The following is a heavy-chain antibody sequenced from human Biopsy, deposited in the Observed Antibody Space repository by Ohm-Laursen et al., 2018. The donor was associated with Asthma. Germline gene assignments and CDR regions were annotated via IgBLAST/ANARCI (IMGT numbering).Heavy chain of an antibody. Sequence: SLRLSCSASGFSFSRYGMHWVRQAPGKGLEWVAVISFDGSNKYYGDSVKGRFTIARDNSKNTVYLQMNSLRAEDTAVYYCASYEVVTAILPMGVWGQGTAVNVSS. D-gene: IGHD2-21*02. CDR2: ISFDGSNK. CDR3: ASYEVVTAILPMGV. V-gene: IGHV3-30*03. J-gene: IGHJ6*02. CDR1: GFSFSRYG.